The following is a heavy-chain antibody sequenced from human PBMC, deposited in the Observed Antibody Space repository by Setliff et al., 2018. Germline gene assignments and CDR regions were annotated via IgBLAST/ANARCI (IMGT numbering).Heavy chain of an antibody. CDR3: ATGGYSGYDYVY. Sequence: ASVKVSCKASGYTFTSYDINWVRQAPGKGLEWMGGFDPEDGETIYAQKFQGRVTMTEDTSTDTAYMELSSLRSEDTAVYYCATGGYSGYDYVYWGQGTLVTVSS. D-gene: IGHD5-12*01. J-gene: IGHJ4*02. V-gene: IGHV1-24*01. CDR1: GYTFTSYD. CDR2: FDPEDGET.